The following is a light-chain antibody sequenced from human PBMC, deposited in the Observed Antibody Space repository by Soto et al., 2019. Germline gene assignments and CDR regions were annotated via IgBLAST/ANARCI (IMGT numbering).Light chain of an antibody. CDR2: VAS. V-gene: IGKV1-39*01. J-gene: IGKJ3*01. CDR3: QQSYSTLFT. Sequence: DIQMTQSPSSLSASVGDSVSITCRTSQTINNYLNWYQQKPGKAPKLLIYVASTLQGGVPSRFSGGGSGTEFSLTISSLQPEDSATYYCQQSYSTLFTFGPGTKVDVK. CDR1: QTINNY.